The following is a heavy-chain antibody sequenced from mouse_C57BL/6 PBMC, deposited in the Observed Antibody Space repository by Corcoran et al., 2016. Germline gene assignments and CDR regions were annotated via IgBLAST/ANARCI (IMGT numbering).Heavy chain of an antibody. CDR2: INPNNGGT. CDR3: ARPTHYYGSSLGY. Sequence: EVQLQQSGPELVKPGASVKISCKASGYTFTDYYMNWVKQSHGKSLEWIGDINPNNGGTSYNQKFKGKATLTVDKSSSTAYMELRSLTSEDSAVYYCARPTHYYGSSLGYWGQGTSVTVSS. V-gene: IGHV1-26*01. J-gene: IGHJ4*01. D-gene: IGHD1-1*01. CDR1: GYTFTDYY.